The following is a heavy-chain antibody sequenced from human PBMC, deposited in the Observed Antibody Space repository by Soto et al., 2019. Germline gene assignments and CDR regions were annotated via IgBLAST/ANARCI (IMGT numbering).Heavy chain of an antibody. J-gene: IGHJ4*02. Sequence: PGGSLRLSCAASGFTFDDYGMRWVRQAPGKGLEWVADITTSSSFRFYADSVKGRFTISRDDAKNSLYLQMNSLRAEDTGVYYCARDLGVALATLTLDYWGQGALVTVSS. CDR1: GFTFDDYG. CDR2: ITTSSSFR. CDR3: ARDLGVALATLTLDY. V-gene: IGHV3-21*01. D-gene: IGHD2-15*01.